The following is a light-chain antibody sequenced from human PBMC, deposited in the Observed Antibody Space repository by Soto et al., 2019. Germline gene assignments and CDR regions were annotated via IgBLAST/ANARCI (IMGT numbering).Light chain of an antibody. CDR1: QSISHY. Sequence: DIQMTQSPSSLSASVGDRVTITCRASQSISHYLNWYQQKPGKAPKLLIYDASNLDIGVPSRFSGSGSGTHFTFTISSLQPEDFATYYCQQYDYLPITFGQVTRLEIK. CDR3: QQYDYLPIT. V-gene: IGKV1-33*01. J-gene: IGKJ5*01. CDR2: DAS.